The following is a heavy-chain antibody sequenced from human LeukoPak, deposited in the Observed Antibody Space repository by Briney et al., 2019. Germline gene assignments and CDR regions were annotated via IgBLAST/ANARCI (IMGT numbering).Heavy chain of an antibody. CDR2: IRNGGDS. D-gene: IGHD2-2*01. CDR1: GSSISNGFF. J-gene: IGHJ4*02. V-gene: IGHV4-38-2*02. Sequence: KPSETLSLTCNVSGSSISNGFFWAWIRQSPGKGLEWIGSIRNGGDSYYNPSLKSRTTMSVDTSKNQFSLKLTSVTAADTAVFYCARGMGRFCTSSSCYLSFVYWGQGTLVTVSS. CDR3: ARGMGRFCTSSSCYLSFVY.